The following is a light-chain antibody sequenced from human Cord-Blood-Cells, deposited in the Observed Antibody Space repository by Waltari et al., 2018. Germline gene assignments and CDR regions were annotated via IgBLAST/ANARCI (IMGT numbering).Light chain of an antibody. CDR3: SSDTSSSTLV. Sequence: QSALTQPASVSGSPGTSITIPCTGNSSDVGGYKYVSWYKQNPGNAPTLMIYNVSNRPSGGSNRFSGSTSGNAAARTISGLQAEDEADYYCSSDTSSSTLVFGGGTKLTV. V-gene: IGLV2-14*03. J-gene: IGLJ3*02. CDR1: SSDVGGYKY. CDR2: NVS.